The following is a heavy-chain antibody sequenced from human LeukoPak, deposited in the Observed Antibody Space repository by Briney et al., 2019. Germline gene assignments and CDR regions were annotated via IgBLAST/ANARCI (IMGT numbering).Heavy chain of an antibody. D-gene: IGHD3-16*01. CDR2: IWYDGNNK. J-gene: IGHJ4*02. V-gene: IGHV3-33*08. CDR3: ARDYAGKYYFDY. CDR1: GFTFSSYS. Sequence: PGGSLRLSCAASGFTFSSYSMNWVRQAPGKGLEWVAVIWYDGNNKYYADSVKGRFTISRDNSKNTLYLQMNSLRAEDTAVYYCARDYAGKYYFDYWGQGTLVTVSS.